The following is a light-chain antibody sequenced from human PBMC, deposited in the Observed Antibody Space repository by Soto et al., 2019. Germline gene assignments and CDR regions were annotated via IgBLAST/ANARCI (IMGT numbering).Light chain of an antibody. Sequence: EILMTQSPDTLSVSPGESATLSCRASQRVYSNLAWYQQRPGQAPRLLIYGASIRATGIPARFSGSGSGTEFTLTISSLQSEDFAVYYCQQYTNWPPITFGQGTRLEIK. V-gene: IGKV3-15*01. CDR2: GAS. CDR1: QRVYSN. J-gene: IGKJ5*01. CDR3: QQYTNWPPIT.